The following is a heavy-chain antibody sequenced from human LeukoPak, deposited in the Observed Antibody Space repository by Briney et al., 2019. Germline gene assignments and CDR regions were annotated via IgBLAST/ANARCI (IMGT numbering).Heavy chain of an antibody. CDR1: GFTFNNYE. CDR3: ARDDRTWNRAFDS. Sequence: PGGSLRLSCAASGFTFNNYEMNWVRQPPGKGLEWISYINTIGTIKTYADSVKGRFTISRDNARHSLYLQMNSLRVEDTAAYYCARDDRTWNRAFDSWGQGALVTVSS. D-gene: IGHD1-1*01. V-gene: IGHV3-48*03. J-gene: IGHJ4*02. CDR2: INTIGTIK.